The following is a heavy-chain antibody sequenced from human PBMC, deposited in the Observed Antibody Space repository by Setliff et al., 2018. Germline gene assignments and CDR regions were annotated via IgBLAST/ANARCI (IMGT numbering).Heavy chain of an antibody. J-gene: IGHJ3*02. CDR1: GYMFRSYG. Sequence: VASVKVSCKASGYMFRSYGINWMRQAPGQGFEWMGWISAYNDNTKSAQKFQGRITMTTDTTTSTSYMELRSLRSDDTAVYYCARDLNRWFGEFAFDIWGQGTMVTASS. CDR2: ISAYNDNT. D-gene: IGHD3-10*01. V-gene: IGHV1-18*04. CDR3: ARDLNRWFGEFAFDI.